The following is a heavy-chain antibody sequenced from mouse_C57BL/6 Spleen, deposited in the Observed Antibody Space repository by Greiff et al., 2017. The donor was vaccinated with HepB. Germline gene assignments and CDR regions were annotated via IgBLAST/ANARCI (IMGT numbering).Heavy chain of an antibody. V-gene: IGHV1-26*01. CDR3: ARQLTGTDYFDY. J-gene: IGHJ2*01. CDR2: INPNNGGT. Sequence: VQLQQSGPELVKPGASVKISCKASGYTFTDYYMNWVKQSHGKSLEWIGDINPNNGGTSYNQKFKCKATLTVDKSSSTAYMELRSLTSEDSAVYYCARQLTGTDYFDYWGQGTTLTVSS. D-gene: IGHD4-1*01. CDR1: GYTFTDYY.